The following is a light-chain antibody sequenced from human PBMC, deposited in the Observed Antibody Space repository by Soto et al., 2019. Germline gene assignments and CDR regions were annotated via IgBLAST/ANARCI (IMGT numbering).Light chain of an antibody. J-gene: IGKJ2*01. Sequence: EIVLTQSPASLSLSAGERVTLSCRASQSVDTMVAWYQQQVGRTPRLLIYETSNRATGVPGRFSGSGSGTDFTLTIRRLEPEDFAVYFCQVRTDWTPFKSTFGQGTKLEV. V-gene: IGKV3-11*01. CDR3: QVRTDWTPFKST. CDR2: ETS. CDR1: QSVDTM.